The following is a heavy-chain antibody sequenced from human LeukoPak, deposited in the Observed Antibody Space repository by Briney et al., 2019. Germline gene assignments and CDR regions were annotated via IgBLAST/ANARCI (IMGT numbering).Heavy chain of an antibody. D-gene: IGHD3-16*01. J-gene: IGHJ4*02. V-gene: IGHV3-48*03. Sequence: PGGSLRLSCAASGFTFSSYEMNWVRQAPGKGQEWVSYISSSGSTIYYADSVKSRFTSSRDNAKNSLYLQMNSLRAEDTAVYYCARGDYVFVDYWGQGTLVTVSS. CDR2: ISSSGSTI. CDR3: ARGDYVFVDY. CDR1: GFTFSSYE.